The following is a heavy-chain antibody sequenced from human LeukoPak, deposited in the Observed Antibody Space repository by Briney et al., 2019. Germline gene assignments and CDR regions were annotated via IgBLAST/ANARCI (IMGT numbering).Heavy chain of an antibody. D-gene: IGHD6-6*01. CDR2: IHTSGST. V-gene: IGHV4-61*02. CDR1: GGSISSGSYY. J-gene: IGHJ4*02. Sequence: PSETLSLTCTVSGGSISSGSYYWSWIRQPAGTGLGWIGRIHTSGSTNYNPSLKSRVTISLDTSKNQFSLKLSSVTAADTAVYYCARGRDGSSYYFDYWGQGTLVTVSS. CDR3: ARGRDGSSYYFDY.